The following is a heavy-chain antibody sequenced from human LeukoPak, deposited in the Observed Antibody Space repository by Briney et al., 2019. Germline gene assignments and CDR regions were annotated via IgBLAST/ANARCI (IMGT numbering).Heavy chain of an antibody. J-gene: IGHJ3*02. CDR3: ARVNGASAFDI. CDR2: TNHSGST. V-gene: IGHV4-34*01. CDR1: GGSFSGYY. Sequence: SETLSLTCAVYGGSFSGYYWSWIRQPPGKGLEWIGETNHSGSTNYNPSLKSRVTISVDTSKNQFSLKLSSVTAADTAVYYCARVNGASAFDIWGQGTMVTVSS.